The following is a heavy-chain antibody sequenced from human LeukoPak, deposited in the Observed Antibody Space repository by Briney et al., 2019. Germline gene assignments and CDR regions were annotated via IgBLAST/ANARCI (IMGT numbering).Heavy chain of an antibody. Sequence: PSETLSLTCTVSGGSISSYYWSWIRQPAGKGLEWIGRIYTSGSTTYNPSLKSRVTMSVDTSKNQFSLKLSSVTAADTAVYYCARAGNPYTGYSSSWYYYYYMDVWGKGTTVTVSS. CDR1: GGSISSYY. J-gene: IGHJ6*03. CDR3: ARAGNPYTGYSSSWYYYYYMDV. D-gene: IGHD6-13*01. V-gene: IGHV4-4*07. CDR2: IYTSGST.